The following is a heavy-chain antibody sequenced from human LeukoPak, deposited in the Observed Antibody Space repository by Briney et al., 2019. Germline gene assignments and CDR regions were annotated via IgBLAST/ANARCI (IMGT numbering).Heavy chain of an antibody. CDR2: ICPYNGAT. D-gene: IGHD3-22*01. CDR3: ARENFFCGYVSSGVRCPSGGAYGLDV. V-gene: IGHV1-18*01. J-gene: IGHJ6*02. CDR1: GYTFTTHG. Sequence: ASVKVSCKASGYTFTTHGITWVRQAPGQGLEWVGWICPYNGATSYARHLQGRVTLTADTSTSTAYMDLTSLESGDTAVYYCARENFFCGYVSSGVRCPSGGAYGLDVWGQGTTVTVSS.